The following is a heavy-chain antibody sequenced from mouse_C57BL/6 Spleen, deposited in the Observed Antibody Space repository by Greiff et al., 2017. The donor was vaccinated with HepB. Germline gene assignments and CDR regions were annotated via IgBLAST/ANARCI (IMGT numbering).Heavy chain of an antibody. J-gene: IGHJ4*01. Sequence: VKLVESGAELARPGASVKLSCKASGYTFTSYGISWVKQRTGQGLEWIGEIYPRSGNTYYNEKFKGKATLTADKSSSTAYMELRSLTSEDSAVYFCARALITTVVAGAMDYWGQGTSVTVSS. CDR1: GYTFTSYG. V-gene: IGHV1-81*01. CDR2: IYPRSGNT. D-gene: IGHD1-1*01. CDR3: ARALITTVVAGAMDY.